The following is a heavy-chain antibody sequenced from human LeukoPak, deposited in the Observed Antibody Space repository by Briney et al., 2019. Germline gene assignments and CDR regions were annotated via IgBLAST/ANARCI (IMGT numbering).Heavy chain of an antibody. J-gene: IGHJ4*02. CDR3: ARIGTSTDY. D-gene: IGHD4-11*01. CDR2: INPNSGGT. V-gene: IGHV1-2*02. CDR1: GYSFTSYW. Sequence: KISCKGSGYSFTSYWISWVRQAPGGGLEWMGWINPNSGGTTYAQKFQGRVTMTRDTSISTADMELSRLRFDDTAVYYCARIGTSTDYWGQGTLVTVSS.